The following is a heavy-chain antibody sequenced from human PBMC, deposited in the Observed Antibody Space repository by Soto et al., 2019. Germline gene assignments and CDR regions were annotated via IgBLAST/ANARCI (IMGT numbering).Heavy chain of an antibody. D-gene: IGHD3-16*01. J-gene: IGHJ4*02. CDR2: ASYDGTYK. CDR1: GFVFGGFG. Sequence: QVELVESGGGVVRPGKSLTVSCTGSGFVFGGFGMHWVRQTPGKGLEWLGMASYDGTYKYFADSVKGPFTISRDNGMNTVYLQMDNLRLEDTAIYNCARGGDVLDSWGRGTLVTVSS. CDR3: ARGGDVLDS. V-gene: IGHV3-30*03.